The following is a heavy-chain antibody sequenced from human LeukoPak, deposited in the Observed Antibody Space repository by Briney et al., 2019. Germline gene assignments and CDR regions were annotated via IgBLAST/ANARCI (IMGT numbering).Heavy chain of an antibody. Sequence: SQTLSLTCTVSGGSISSGDYYWSWIRQPPGKGLEWIGYIYYSGSTYYNPSLKSRVTISVDTSKNQFSLKLSSVTAADTAVYYCACARQWYYYGSGPTDNWFDPWGQGTLVTVSS. J-gene: IGHJ5*02. CDR3: ACARQWYYYGSGPTDNWFDP. D-gene: IGHD3-10*01. CDR2: IYYSGST. V-gene: IGHV4-30-4*01. CDR1: GGSISSGDYY.